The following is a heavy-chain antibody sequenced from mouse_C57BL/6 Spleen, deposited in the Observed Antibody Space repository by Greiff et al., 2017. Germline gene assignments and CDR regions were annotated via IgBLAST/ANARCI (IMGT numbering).Heavy chain of an antibody. D-gene: IGHD1-1*02. J-gene: IGHJ4*01. CDR3: ARGGYGGYYYAMDY. CDR2: IDPSDSET. CDR1: GYTFTSYW. V-gene: IGHV1-52*01. Sequence: QVQLKQPGAELVRPGSSVKLSCKASGYTFTSYWMHWVKQRPIQGLEWIGNIDPSDSETHYNQKFKDKATLTVDKSSSTAYMQLSSLTSEDSAVYYCARGGYGGYYYAMDYWGQGTSVTVSS.